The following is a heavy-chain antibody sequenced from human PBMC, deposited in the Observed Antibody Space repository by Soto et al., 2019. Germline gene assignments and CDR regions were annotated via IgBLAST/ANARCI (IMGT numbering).Heavy chain of an antibody. J-gene: IGHJ4*02. CDR3: AKDNYYDSSGYWPALAGPAPPRH. CDR1: GFTFSSYA. Sequence: PGGSLRLSCAASGFTFSSYAMSWVRQAPGKGLEWVSAISGSGGSTYYADSVKGRFTISRDNSKNTLYLQMNSLRAEDTAVYYCAKDNYYDSSGYWPALAGPAPPRHWGQGTLVTVSS. D-gene: IGHD3-22*01. V-gene: IGHV3-23*01. CDR2: ISGSGGST.